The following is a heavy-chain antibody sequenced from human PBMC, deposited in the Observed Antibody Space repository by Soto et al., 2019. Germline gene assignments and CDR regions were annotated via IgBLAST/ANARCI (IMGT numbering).Heavy chain of an antibody. D-gene: IGHD2-15*01. CDR3: AKDADIVVVVAATAEYYYGMDV. CDR1: GFTFSSYA. CDR2: ISDSGGST. J-gene: IGHJ6*02. V-gene: IGHV3-23*01. Sequence: GGSLRLSCAASGFTFSSYAMNWVRQAPGKGLEWVSVISDSGGSTYYADSVKGRFTISRDNSKNTLYLQMDSLRAEDTAVYYCAKDADIVVVVAATAEYYYGMDVWGQGTTVTVSS.